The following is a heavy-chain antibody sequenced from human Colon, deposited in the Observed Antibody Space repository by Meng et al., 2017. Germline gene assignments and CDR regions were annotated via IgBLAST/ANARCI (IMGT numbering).Heavy chain of an antibody. J-gene: IGHJ5*01. D-gene: IGHD2-2*01. CDR1: GYTFTSSD. V-gene: IGHV1-8*01. CDR3: SRTAMLDS. Sequence: QVQLVQSGAEVRKPGASVRVTCKASGYTFTSSDINWERQATGRGLEWLGWMNPNNGNTGRAQKFQGRVSMTRDTSIGTAYMELSGLTSEDTAVYYCSRTAMLDSWGQGTLVTVSS. CDR2: MNPNNGNT.